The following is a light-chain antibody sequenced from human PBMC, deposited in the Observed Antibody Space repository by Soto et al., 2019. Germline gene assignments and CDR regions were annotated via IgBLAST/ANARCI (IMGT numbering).Light chain of an antibody. CDR2: DAS. CDR3: QQRSCCPLT. J-gene: IGKJ4*01. CDR1: QSVRNY. V-gene: IGKV3-11*01. Sequence: EIVLTQSPATLSLSPGGRATLSCRASQSVRNYLAWYQQKPGQAPRLLIYDASNRATGIPARFRDSGSGTDFTLCLTSLEPEGIAVYYFQQRSCCPLTFGGGTMVHI.